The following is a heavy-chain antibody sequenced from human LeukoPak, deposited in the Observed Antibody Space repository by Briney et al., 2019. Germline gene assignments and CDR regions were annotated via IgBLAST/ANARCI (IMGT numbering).Heavy chain of an antibody. V-gene: IGHV5-51*01. CDR1: GYNFNTYW. D-gene: IGHD3-22*01. J-gene: IGHJ4*02. CDR3: ARHRRDYDSSGSFFDY. Sequence: GESLKISCKASGYNFNTYWIGWVRQMPGKGLEWMGIIYPGDSETRYSPSFQGQVTISADKSISTAYLSWSSLKASDTAMYYCARHRRDYDSSGSFFDYWGQGTLVTVSS. CDR2: IYPGDSET.